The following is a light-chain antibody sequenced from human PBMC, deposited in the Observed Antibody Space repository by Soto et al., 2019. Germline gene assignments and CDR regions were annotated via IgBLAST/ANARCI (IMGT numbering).Light chain of an antibody. Sequence: EIVMTQSPATLSVSPGERATLSCRASQSVSSNLAWYQQKPGQAPRLLIYGASTRATGIPARFSGSESGTEFTLTISSLQSEDFAVYYCQQYNNWLVRTFGQGTKVEIK. CDR1: QSVSSN. J-gene: IGKJ1*01. CDR2: GAS. CDR3: QQYNNWLVRT. V-gene: IGKV3-15*01.